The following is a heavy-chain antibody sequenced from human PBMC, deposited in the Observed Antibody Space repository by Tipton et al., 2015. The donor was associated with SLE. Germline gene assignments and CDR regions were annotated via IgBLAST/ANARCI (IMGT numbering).Heavy chain of an antibody. CDR2: ISGSGGST. CDR1: GFTFTYYA. V-gene: IGHV3-23*01. CDR3: ARTPTGRGWFDP. D-gene: IGHD1/OR15-1a*01. J-gene: IGHJ5*02. Sequence: SLRLSCEASGFTFTYYAMSWVRQAPGKGLEWVSAISGSGGSTYYADSVKGRFTISRDNAKNSLYLQMNSLRAEDTAVYYCARTPTGRGWFDPWGQGTLVTVSS.